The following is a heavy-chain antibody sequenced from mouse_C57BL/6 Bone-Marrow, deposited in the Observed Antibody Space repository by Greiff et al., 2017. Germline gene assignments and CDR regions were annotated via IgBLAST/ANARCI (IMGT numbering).Heavy chain of an antibody. CDR1: GYTFTSYW. CDR3: ARDDYGSSYAMDY. J-gene: IGHJ4*01. CDR2: IYPGSGST. Sequence: QVQLQQPGAELVKPGASVKMSCKASGYTFTSYWITWVKQRPGQGLEWIGDIYPGSGSTNYNEKFKSKATLTVDTSSSTAYMQLSSLTSEDSAVYYCARDDYGSSYAMDYWGQGTSVTVSS. D-gene: IGHD1-1*01. V-gene: IGHV1-55*01.